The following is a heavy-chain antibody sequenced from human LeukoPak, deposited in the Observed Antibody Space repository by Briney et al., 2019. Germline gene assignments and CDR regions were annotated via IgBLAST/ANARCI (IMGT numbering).Heavy chain of an antibody. CDR2: LYYSGST. V-gene: IGHV4-39*01. Sequence: SETLSLTCTVSGGSISNSNYYWGWIRQPPGKGLEWIGSLYYSGSTYYNPSLKSRVTISVDTSKNQFSLKLSSVTAADTAVYYCAGYYYDGSGRWFDPWGQGTLVTVSS. J-gene: IGHJ5*02. D-gene: IGHD3-22*01. CDR3: AGYYYDGSGRWFDP. CDR1: GGSISNSNYY.